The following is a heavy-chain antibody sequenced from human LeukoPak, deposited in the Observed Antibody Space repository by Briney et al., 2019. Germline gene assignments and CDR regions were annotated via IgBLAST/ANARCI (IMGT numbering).Heavy chain of an antibody. V-gene: IGHV1-2*02. D-gene: IGHD6-19*01. J-gene: IGHJ4*02. CDR3: ARTVKGKDGQWLVLVY. Sequence: ASVKVSCKASGYTFTGYYMHWVRQAPGQGLEWMGWINPNCGGTNYAQKFQGRVTMTRDTSISTAYMELSRLRSDDTAVYYCARTVKGKDGQWLVLVYWGQGTLVTVSS. CDR2: INPNCGGT. CDR1: GYTFTGYY.